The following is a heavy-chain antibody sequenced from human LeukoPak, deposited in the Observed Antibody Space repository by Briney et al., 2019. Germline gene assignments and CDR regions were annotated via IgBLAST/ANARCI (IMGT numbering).Heavy chain of an antibody. D-gene: IGHD3-9*01. Sequence: GASVKASCKTSGYSFTSYNLHWVRQAPGQRLEWMGIIKPSGGNTNYAQKFQGRVTMTRDTSISTAYMELSRLRSDDTAVYYCARVRHSKYYDILSYYYYYMDVWGKGTTVTVSS. V-gene: IGHV1-46*01. CDR3: ARVRHSKYYDILSYYYYYMDV. CDR2: IKPSGGNT. J-gene: IGHJ6*03. CDR1: GYSFTSYN.